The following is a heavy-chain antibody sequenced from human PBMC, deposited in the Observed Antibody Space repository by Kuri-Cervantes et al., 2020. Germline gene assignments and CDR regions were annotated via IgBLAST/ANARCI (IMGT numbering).Heavy chain of an antibody. CDR1: GGSSSGHY. V-gene: IGHV4-34*01. CDR3: ARVLRTTVTTRNYYYYYGMDV. J-gene: IGHJ6*02. Sequence: SETLFLTCAVYGGSSSGHYWSWIRQPPGKGLEWIGEINHSGSTNYNPSLKSRVTISVDTSKNQFSLKLSSVTAADTAVYYCARVLRTTVTTRNYYYYYGMDVWGQGTTVTVSS. D-gene: IGHD4-17*01. CDR2: INHSGST.